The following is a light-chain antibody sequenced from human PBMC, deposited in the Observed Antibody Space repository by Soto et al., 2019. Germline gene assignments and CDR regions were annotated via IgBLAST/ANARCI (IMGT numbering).Light chain of an antibody. J-gene: IGKJ3*01. CDR3: MQGLQGAT. Sequence: DIVMTQSPLSLPVTPGEPASISCRSSQSLVYSNGHNYLDWYLQKPGQPPQLLVYLGSSRAFGVPDRFRCSGSGTDITQKISRVEAEDVGVYYCMQGLQGATFGRGTRVDIK. CDR1: QSLVYSNGHNY. CDR2: LGS. V-gene: IGKV2-28*01.